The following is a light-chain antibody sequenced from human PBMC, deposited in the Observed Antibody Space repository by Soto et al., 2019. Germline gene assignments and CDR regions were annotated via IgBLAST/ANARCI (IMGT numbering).Light chain of an antibody. Sequence: EIVLTQSPGTLSLSPGERATPSCRASQSVSSSYLAWYQQKPGQAPRLLIYGASSRATGIPDRFSGSGSGTDFTLTISRLEPEDFAVYYCQQYNNWPPITFGQGTRLEIK. J-gene: IGKJ5*01. V-gene: IGKV3-20*01. CDR2: GAS. CDR1: QSVSSSY. CDR3: QQYNNWPPIT.